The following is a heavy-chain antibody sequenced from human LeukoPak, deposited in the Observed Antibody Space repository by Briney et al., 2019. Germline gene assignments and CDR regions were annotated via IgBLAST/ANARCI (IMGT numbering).Heavy chain of an antibody. J-gene: IGHJ4*02. CDR3: ARGAPSPTYCDFWSGYYIPWYFDY. D-gene: IGHD3-3*01. CDR1: GGSISSYY. V-gene: IGHV4-4*09. Sequence: LSETLSLTCTVSGGSISSYYWSWIPQPPGKALEWLGYIYTSGSTNYNPSLKSRVTISVDTSKNQFSLKLSSVTAADTAVYYCARGAPSPTYCDFWSGYYIPWYFDYWGQGTLVTVSS. CDR2: IYTSGST.